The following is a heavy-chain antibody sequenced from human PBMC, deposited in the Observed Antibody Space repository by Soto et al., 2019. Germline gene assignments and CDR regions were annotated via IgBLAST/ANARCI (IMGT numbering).Heavy chain of an antibody. CDR2: IYNGGGT. D-gene: IGHD6-6*01. CDR1: GFTVSGNY. V-gene: IGHV3-53*02. J-gene: IGHJ4*02. Sequence: EVQLVETGGGLIQPGGSLRLSCAASGFTVSGNYMSWVRQAPGKGLEWVSVIYNGGGTYYADSVTGRFTISRDNSKTTLYLQMNSLRAEDTAVYYCASTRGSSYDYWGQGTLVTVSS. CDR3: ASTRGSSYDY.